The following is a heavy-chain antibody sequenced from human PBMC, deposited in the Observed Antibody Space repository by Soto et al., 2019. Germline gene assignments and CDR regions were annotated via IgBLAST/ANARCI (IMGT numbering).Heavy chain of an antibody. CDR2: IYHSGST. J-gene: IGHJ4*02. CDR3: ARLNPPSSGWYYFDY. V-gene: IGHV4-4*02. CDR1: GGSISSSNW. D-gene: IGHD6-13*01. Sequence: NPSETLSLTCAVSGGSISSSNWWSWVRQPPGKGLEWIGEIYHSGSTNCNPSLKSRVTISVDKSKNQFSLKLSSVTAADTATYYCARLNPPSSGWYYFDYWGQGTLVTVSS.